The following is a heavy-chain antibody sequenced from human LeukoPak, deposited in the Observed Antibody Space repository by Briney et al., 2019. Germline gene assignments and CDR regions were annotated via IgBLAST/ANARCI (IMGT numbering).Heavy chain of an antibody. D-gene: IGHD3-22*01. CDR3: ATDFTYHHDSSGYTFDC. V-gene: IGHV3-9*01. CDR1: GFTFGHYA. Sequence: PGGSMRLSCAGAGFTFGHYAMRWVRQAPGKGLEWVSGLRWNSDSAGYADSVQGRFTIPRDNAKNSLYLQMNSLRAEDTALYFCATDFTYHHDSSGYTFDCWGQGTLVNVSS. J-gene: IGHJ4*02. CDR2: LRWNSDSA.